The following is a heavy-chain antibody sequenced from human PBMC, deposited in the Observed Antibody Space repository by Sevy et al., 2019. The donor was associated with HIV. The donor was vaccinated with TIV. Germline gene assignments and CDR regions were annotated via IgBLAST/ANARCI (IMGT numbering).Heavy chain of an antibody. V-gene: IGHV3-11*06. CDR2: ISSSGSFT. CDR3: ARGDSSGCPDY. CDR1: GFTFSDHC. D-gene: IGHD3-22*01. Sequence: GGSLRLSCAASGFTFSDHCMSWIRQAPGKGLEWVSYISSSGSFTKNADSVKGQFTISRDNAKNSLSLQMNSLRAEDTAVYYCARGDSSGCPDYWGQGTLVTVSS. J-gene: IGHJ4*02.